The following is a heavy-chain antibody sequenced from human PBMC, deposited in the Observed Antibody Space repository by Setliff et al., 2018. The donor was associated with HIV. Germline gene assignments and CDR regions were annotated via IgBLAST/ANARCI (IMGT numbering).Heavy chain of an antibody. J-gene: IGHJ3*01. Sequence: SVMVSCKASGGILSTYATIWVRQAPGQGLEWLGGIIPLFGRASYAQKFQGRVTITADGSTNTAYMELSSLRSGDTAVYYCARETAPAHYYGSGSYRLHAFDVWGQGTMVTVSS. CDR2: IIPLFGRA. CDR3: ARETAPAHYYGSGSYRLHAFDV. D-gene: IGHD3-10*01. V-gene: IGHV1-69*13. CDR1: GGILSTYA.